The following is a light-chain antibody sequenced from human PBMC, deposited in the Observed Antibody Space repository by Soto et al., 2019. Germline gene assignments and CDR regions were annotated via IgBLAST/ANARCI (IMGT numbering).Light chain of an antibody. V-gene: IGKV3-11*01. CDR1: QRVRSY. Sequence: EIVLTQSPATLSLSPGERATLSCRASQRVRSYLAWYQQKPGQTPRLLIYDAFNRATVIPARFSGSGSGTDFTLTISSLEPADFAVYYCQQRGNWPQTFGPGTKVDI. J-gene: IGKJ3*01. CDR2: DAF. CDR3: QQRGNWPQT.